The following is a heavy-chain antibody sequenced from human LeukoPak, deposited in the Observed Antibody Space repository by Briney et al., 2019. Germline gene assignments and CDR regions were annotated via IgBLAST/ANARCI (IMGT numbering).Heavy chain of an antibody. CDR3: ARWAAAIGIDWFDP. Sequence: GGSLRLSCAASGVTFSCYEMNWVRQAPGKGLEWVSYISSSGSTIYYADSVKGRFTISRDNAKNSLYLQMNSLRAEDTAVYYCARWAAAIGIDWFDPWGQGTLITVSS. J-gene: IGHJ5*02. CDR1: GVTFSCYE. D-gene: IGHD2-2*01. CDR2: ISSSGSTI. V-gene: IGHV3-48*03.